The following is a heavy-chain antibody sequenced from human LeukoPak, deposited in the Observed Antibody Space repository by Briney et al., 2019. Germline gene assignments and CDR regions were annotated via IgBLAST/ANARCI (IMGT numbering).Heavy chain of an antibody. CDR2: INPNSGGT. J-gene: IGHJ5*02. CDR3: ARDPGGVTYYYGPNWFDP. CDR1: GYTFTGYY. D-gene: IGHD3-10*01. Sequence: GASVKVSCKASGYTFTGYYMHWVRQAPGQGLEWMGWINPNSGGTNYAQKFQGRVTMTRDTSISTAYMELSRLRSDDTAVYYCARDPGGVTYYYGPNWFDPWGQGTLVTVSS. V-gene: IGHV1-2*02.